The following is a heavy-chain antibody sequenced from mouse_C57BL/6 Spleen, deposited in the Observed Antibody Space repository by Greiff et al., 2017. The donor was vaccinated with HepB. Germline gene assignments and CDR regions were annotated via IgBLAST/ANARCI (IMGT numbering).Heavy chain of an antibody. V-gene: IGHV5-2*01. Sequence: DVHLVESGGGLVQPGESLKLSCESNEYEFPSHDMSWVRKTPEKRLELVAAINSDGGSTYYPDTMERRFIISRDNTKKTLYLQMSRLRSEDTALYYCARRPYGSSYDGYAMDYWGQGTSVTVSS. CDR3: ARRPYGSSYDGYAMDY. CDR2: INSDGGST. J-gene: IGHJ4*01. D-gene: IGHD1-1*01. CDR1: EYEFPSHD.